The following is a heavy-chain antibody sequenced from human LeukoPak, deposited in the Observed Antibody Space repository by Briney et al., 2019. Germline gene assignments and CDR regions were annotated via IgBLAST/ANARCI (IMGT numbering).Heavy chain of an antibody. V-gene: IGHV3-23*01. J-gene: IGHJ4*02. Sequence: PGGSLRLSCAASGFTFSSYGMSWVRQAPGKGPQWVSAITGSGGTTYYADSVKGRFTISRDNSKNTLYLQMNSLRAEDTAVYYCAKIQGYFDYWGQGNLVTVPS. CDR3: AKIQGYFDY. CDR2: ITGSGGTT. CDR1: GFTFSSYG.